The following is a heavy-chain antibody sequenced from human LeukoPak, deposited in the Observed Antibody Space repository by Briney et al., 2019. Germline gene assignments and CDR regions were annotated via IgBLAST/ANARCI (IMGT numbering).Heavy chain of an antibody. CDR1: GFTFSNYA. CDR3: AKGDTAMVNDYFDY. D-gene: IGHD5-18*01. J-gene: IGHJ4*02. Sequence: GGSLRLSCAASGFTFSNYAMNWVRQAPGKGLEWVSAISGSGGSTYYADSVKGRFAISRDNSKNTLYVQMNSLRAEDTAIYYCAKGDTAMVNDYFDYWGQGTLVTVSS. CDR2: ISGSGGST. V-gene: IGHV3-23*01.